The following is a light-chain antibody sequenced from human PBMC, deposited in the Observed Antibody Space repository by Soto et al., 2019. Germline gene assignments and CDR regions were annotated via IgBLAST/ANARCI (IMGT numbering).Light chain of an antibody. CDR2: DAS. V-gene: IGKV3-11*01. Sequence: EIVLTQSPATLSLSPGDGATLSCRASQSLSSHLAWYQQKPGQAPRLLIYDASNRATGIPARFSGSGSGTDFTLTISSLEPEDFAVYYCQQRTSWPPFTFGPGTKVDIK. CDR1: QSLSSH. CDR3: QQRTSWPPFT. J-gene: IGKJ3*01.